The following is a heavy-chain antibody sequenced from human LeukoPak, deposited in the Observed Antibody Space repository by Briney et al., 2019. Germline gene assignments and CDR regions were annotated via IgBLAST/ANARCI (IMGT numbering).Heavy chain of an antibody. J-gene: IGHJ4*02. V-gene: IGHV3-48*03. CDR3: ARATLGLDY. D-gene: IGHD3-10*01. CDR2: ISTGGTTI. CDR1: GFTFRNSE. Sequence: GGSLRLSCAASGFTFRNSEMNWVRQAPGKGLEWVSYISTGGTTISYADSVKGRFTISRDDVRNSLHLEMNSLRAEDTAVYFCARATLGLDYWGQGILVTVSS.